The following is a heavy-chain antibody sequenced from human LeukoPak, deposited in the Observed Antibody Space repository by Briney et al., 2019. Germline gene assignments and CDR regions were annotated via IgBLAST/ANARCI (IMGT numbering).Heavy chain of an antibody. CDR2: IYPGDSDT. CDR1: GYSFTSYW. J-gene: IGHJ4*02. Sequence: GESLKISCKGSGYSFTSYWIGWVRQMPGKGLEWMGIIYPGDSDTRYSPSFQGQVTISADKSISTAYLQWSSLKASDTAMYYCARHIGYYGSGSYFLDYWGQGTLVTVSS. CDR3: ARHIGYYGSGSYFLDY. V-gene: IGHV5-51*01. D-gene: IGHD3-10*01.